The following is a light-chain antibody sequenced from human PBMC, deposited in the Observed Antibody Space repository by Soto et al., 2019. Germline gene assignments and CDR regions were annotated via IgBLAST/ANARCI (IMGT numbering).Light chain of an antibody. CDR2: EVT. CDR3: SSYVGYNHLV. CDR1: SSDVGDYDH. Sequence: QSALTQPPSASGSPGQSVTISCTGTSSDVGDYDHVSWYQQHPGKAPKLLILEVTKRPPGVPDRFSGSKSGNTASLTVSGLQAEDESDYYCSSYVGYNHLVFGGGTKLTFL. J-gene: IGLJ2*01. V-gene: IGLV2-8*01.